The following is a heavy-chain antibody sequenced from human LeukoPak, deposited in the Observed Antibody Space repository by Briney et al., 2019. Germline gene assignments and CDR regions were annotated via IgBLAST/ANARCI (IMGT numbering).Heavy chain of an antibody. Sequence: GASVKVSCKASGYIFTNHYMHWVRQAPGQGLEWLGVINPSGGATSYAQKFPGRVTMTRDTSTSTVYMELSSLRPDDTAVYYCARVSASGGFDDHWGQGSLVTVSS. CDR1: GYIFTNHY. J-gene: IGHJ5*02. V-gene: IGHV1-46*01. CDR3: ARVSASGGFDDH. D-gene: IGHD3-10*01. CDR2: INPSGGAT.